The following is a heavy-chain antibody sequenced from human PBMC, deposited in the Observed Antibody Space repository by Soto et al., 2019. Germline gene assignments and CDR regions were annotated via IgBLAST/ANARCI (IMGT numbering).Heavy chain of an antibody. CDR2: LDGRSTRT. V-gene: IGHV3-23*01. CDR1: GFTFSGYA. D-gene: IGHD1-1*01. CDR3: AKDRAVLRGWCFDL. Sequence: EVQLLESGGDLVQPGGSLRLSCAASGFTFSGYAMSWVRQTPGKGLEWVSALDGRSTRTYYADSVKGRFTISRDNSKNTLSLEKNSLRVEDQAVYYCAKDRAVLRGWCFDLWGPGTLFTVSS. J-gene: IGHJ2*01.